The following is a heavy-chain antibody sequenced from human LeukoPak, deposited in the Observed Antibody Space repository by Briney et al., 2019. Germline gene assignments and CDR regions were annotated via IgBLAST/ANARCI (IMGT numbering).Heavy chain of an antibody. CDR2: INSDGSSI. J-gene: IGHJ4*02. CDR3: ARDFDGPRASDY. V-gene: IGHV3-74*01. D-gene: IGHD4-17*01. Sequence: GGSLRLSCAASGFTFSSHWMHWVRQAPGKGLVWVSRINSDGSSISYADSVKGRLTISRDNAKNTLYLQMNSLRAEDSAVYYCARDFDGPRASDYWGQGISVTVSS. CDR1: GFTFSSHW.